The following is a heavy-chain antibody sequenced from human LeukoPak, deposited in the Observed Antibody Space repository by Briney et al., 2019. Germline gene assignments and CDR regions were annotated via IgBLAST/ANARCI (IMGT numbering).Heavy chain of an antibody. CDR3: AKGYGVPGSLGSSSWIGAPGGYYDY. Sequence: GGTVRLSRASCLFIDSSFDMSGVRQARAKGLEWISVIYGDCYKHYFADSVKGRFTVYRDNAKNSLYLQMNSMRPEDMALYYCAKGYGVPGSLGSSSWIGAPGGYYDYWGQGTLVTVSS. CDR1: LFIDSSFD. V-gene: IGHV3-53*05. CDR2: IYGDCYK. D-gene: IGHD6-13*01. J-gene: IGHJ4*02.